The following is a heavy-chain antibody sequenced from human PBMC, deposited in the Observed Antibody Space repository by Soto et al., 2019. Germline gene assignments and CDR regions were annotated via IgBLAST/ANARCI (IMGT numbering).Heavy chain of an antibody. CDR3: ARVGAFPSYYYYGMDV. CDR1: GYTFTSYG. D-gene: IGHD3-16*01. V-gene: IGHV1-18*01. Sequence: GASVKVSCKASGYTFTSYGISWVRQAPGQGLEWMGWISAYNGNTNYAQKLQGRVTMTTDTSTSTAYMELRSLRSDDTAVYYCARVGAFPSYYYYGMDVWGQGTTVTVSS. J-gene: IGHJ6*02. CDR2: ISAYNGNT.